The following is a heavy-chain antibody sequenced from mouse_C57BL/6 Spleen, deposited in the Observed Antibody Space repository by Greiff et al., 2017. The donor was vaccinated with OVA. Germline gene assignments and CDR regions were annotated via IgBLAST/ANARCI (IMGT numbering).Heavy chain of an antibody. J-gene: IGHJ4*01. D-gene: IGHD2-4*01. CDR3: ARNFGGLRRGAMDY. CDR1: GFSLTSYG. Sequence: VQVVESGPGLVQPSQSLSITCTVSGFSLTSYGVHWVRQSPGKGLEWLGVIWSGGSTDYNAAFISRLSISKDNSKSQVFFKMNSLQADDTAIYYCARNFGGLRRGAMDYWGQGTSVTVSS. V-gene: IGHV2-2*01. CDR2: IWSGGST.